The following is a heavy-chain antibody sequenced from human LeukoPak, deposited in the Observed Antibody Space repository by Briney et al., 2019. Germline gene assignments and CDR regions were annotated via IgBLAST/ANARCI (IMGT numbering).Heavy chain of an antibody. CDR2: IYYSGST. J-gene: IGHJ5*02. V-gene: IGHV4-59*01. CDR3: AREQLGLIDHWFDP. D-gene: IGHD7-27*01. CDR1: GYSIKNGYY. Sequence: SETLSLTCAVSGYSIKNGYYWAWIRQPPGKGLEWIGYIYYSGSTNYNPSLKSRVTISVDTSKNQFSLKLSSVTAADTAVYYCAREQLGLIDHWFDPWGQGTLVTVSS.